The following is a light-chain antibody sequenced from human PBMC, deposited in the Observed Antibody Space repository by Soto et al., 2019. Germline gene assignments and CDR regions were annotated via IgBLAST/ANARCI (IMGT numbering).Light chain of an antibody. J-gene: IGKJ2*01. CDR2: GAS. CDR3: QHYNNWPPST. V-gene: IGKV3-15*01. Sequence: EVVMTQSPATLSVSPGERAMLSCRASQSVRSNLAWYQQKPGQAPRLLIYGASTRATGIPARFSGSGSGTEFTLTISSLQSEDFAVYYCQHYNNWPPSTFGQGTKLEI. CDR1: QSVRSN.